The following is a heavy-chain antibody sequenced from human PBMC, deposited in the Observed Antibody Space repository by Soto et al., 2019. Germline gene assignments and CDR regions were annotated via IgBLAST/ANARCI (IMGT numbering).Heavy chain of an antibody. D-gene: IGHD1-26*01. Sequence: EVQLVDSRGGLVQPGGSLRLSCAVSGFTFSSYSMTWVRQAPGKGLEWVSYISSSSTIYYADSVKVRFTISRDDAKNALYLQMNNLSDGATAVYYWARGGSVNWFDPWGQGNLVNISS. CDR2: ISSSSTI. CDR3: ARGGSVNWFDP. J-gene: IGHJ5*02. V-gene: IGHV3-48*02. CDR1: GFTFSSYS.